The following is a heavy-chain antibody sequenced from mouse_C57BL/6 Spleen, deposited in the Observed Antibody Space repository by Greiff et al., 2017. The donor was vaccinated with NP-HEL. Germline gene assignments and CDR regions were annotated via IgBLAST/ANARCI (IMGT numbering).Heavy chain of an antibody. J-gene: IGHJ2*01. Sequence: QVHVKQPGAELVRPGTSVKLSCKASGYTFTSYWMHWVKQRPGQGLEWIGVIDPSDSYTNYNQKFKGKATLTVDTSSSTAYMQLSSLTSEDSAVYYCARGRITTVVRFDYWGQGTTLTVSS. V-gene: IGHV1-59*01. CDR2: IDPSDSYT. CDR3: ARGRITTVVRFDY. CDR1: GYTFTSYW. D-gene: IGHD1-1*01.